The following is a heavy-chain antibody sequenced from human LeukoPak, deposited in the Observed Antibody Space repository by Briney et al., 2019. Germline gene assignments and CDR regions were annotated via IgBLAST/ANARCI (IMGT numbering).Heavy chain of an antibody. CDR1: GFTFSSYG. V-gene: IGHV3-30*02. CDR3: AKDPTELRYFDWSYYYYMDV. J-gene: IGHJ6*03. D-gene: IGHD3-9*01. Sequence: PGGSLRLSCAASGFTFSSYGMHWVRQAPGKGLEWVAFIRYDGSNKHYADSVKGRFTISRDNSKNTLYLQMNSLRAEDTAVYYCAKDPTELRYFDWSYYYYMDVWGKGTTVTVSS. CDR2: IRYDGSNK.